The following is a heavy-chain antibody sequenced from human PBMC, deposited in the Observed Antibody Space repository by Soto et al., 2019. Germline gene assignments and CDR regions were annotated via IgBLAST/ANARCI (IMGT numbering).Heavy chain of an antibody. Sequence: PGGSLRLSCAASGFTFSNYGMHWVRQAPGKGLKWVATIWYDGSETHYTDSVKGRFTISRDNAKNTLYLQMNSLRAEDTALYFCARATYSSASPHYYSYGMDVWGQGTTVTVSS. V-gene: IGHV3-33*01. CDR1: GFTFSNYG. CDR2: IWYDGSET. CDR3: ARATYSSASPHYYSYGMDV. D-gene: IGHD6-6*01. J-gene: IGHJ6*02.